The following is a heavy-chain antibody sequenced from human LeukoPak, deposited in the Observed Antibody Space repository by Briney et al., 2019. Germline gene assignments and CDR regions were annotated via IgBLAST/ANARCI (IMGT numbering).Heavy chain of an antibody. Sequence: SETLSLTCNVSGGSISSYYWSWIRQPAGKGLEWIGRISSSGSTNYNPSLKSRVTISVDTSKNQFSLKLSSVTAADTAVYYCARFQSDAFGIWGQGTLVTVSS. CDR1: GGSISSYY. V-gene: IGHV4-4*07. CDR2: ISSSGST. CDR3: ARFQSDAFGI. J-gene: IGHJ3*02.